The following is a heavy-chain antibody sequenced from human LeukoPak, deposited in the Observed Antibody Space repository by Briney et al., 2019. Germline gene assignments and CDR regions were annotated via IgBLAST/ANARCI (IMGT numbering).Heavy chain of an antibody. D-gene: IGHD2-2*01. J-gene: IGHJ3*02. Sequence: ASVKVSCKASGYTFTSYGISWVRQAPGQGLEWMGWISAYNGNTNYAQKLQGRVTMTTDTSTSTAYMELRSLRSDDTAVYYCARDKEYSSTSFPDDAFDIWGQGTMVTVSS. CDR3: ARDKEYSSTSFPDDAFDI. CDR1: GYTFTSYG. V-gene: IGHV1-18*01. CDR2: ISAYNGNT.